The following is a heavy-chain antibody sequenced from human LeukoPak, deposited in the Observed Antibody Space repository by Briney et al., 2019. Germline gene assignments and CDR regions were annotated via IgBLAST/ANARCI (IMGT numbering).Heavy chain of an antibody. V-gene: IGHV3-72*01. Sequence: GGSLRLSCAASGFTFSDHYMDWVRQAPGKGLEWVGRSRAKIDSYTTEYAASVKGRFTISRDESENTLYLHMNSLKTEDTAIYYCVREYYYDFPQWGQGTLVTVSS. D-gene: IGHD3-3*01. J-gene: IGHJ4*02. CDR2: SRAKIDSYTT. CDR1: GFTFSDHY. CDR3: VREYYYDFPQ.